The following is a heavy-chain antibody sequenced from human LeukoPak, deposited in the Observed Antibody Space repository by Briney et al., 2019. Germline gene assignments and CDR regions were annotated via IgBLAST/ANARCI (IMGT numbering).Heavy chain of an antibody. CDR2: INPNSGGT. Sequence: GASVKVSCKASGYIFTGYYMHWVRQAPGQGLEWMGWINPNSGGTNYAQKFQGRVTMTRDTSISTAYMELSRLRSDDTAVYYCARDLGYDILTGYPEFDYWGQGTLVTVSS. CDR1: GYIFTGYY. J-gene: IGHJ4*02. CDR3: ARDLGYDILTGYPEFDY. D-gene: IGHD3-9*01. V-gene: IGHV1-2*02.